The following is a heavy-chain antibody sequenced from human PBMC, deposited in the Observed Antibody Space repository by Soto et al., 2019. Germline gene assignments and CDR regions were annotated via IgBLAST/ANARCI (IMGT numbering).Heavy chain of an antibody. D-gene: IGHD1-26*01. CDR1: GFTFSDYY. CDR3: GRQRTSGFDF. J-gene: IGHJ4*02. V-gene: IGHV3-11*06. Sequence: QVQLVESGGGLVKPGGSLRLSCAASGFTFSDYYMSWIRQAPGKGLEWVSYMSSSSSYTNYADSVKGRFTISRDNAKNSLHLQMNSLRAEDTAVYYCGRQRTSGFDFWGQGNLVPGSS. CDR2: MSSSSSYT.